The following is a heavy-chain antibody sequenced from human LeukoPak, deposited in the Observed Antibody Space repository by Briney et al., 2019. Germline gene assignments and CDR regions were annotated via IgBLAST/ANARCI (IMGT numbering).Heavy chain of an antibody. D-gene: IGHD2-15*01. Sequence: ASVKISCKASGYTFTSYGISWVRQAPGQGLEWMGWISAYNGNTNYAQKLQGRVTITRDTSASTAYMELSSLRSEDTAVYYCARRHRLPGYYGMDVWGQGTTVTVSS. CDR2: ISAYNGNT. CDR3: ARRHRLPGYYGMDV. V-gene: IGHV1-18*01. J-gene: IGHJ6*02. CDR1: GYTFTSYG.